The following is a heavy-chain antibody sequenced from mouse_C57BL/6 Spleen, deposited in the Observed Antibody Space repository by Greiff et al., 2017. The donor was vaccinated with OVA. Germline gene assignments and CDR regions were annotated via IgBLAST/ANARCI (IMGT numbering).Heavy chain of an antibody. D-gene: IGHD2-5*01. J-gene: IGHJ2*01. CDR2: INYDGSST. V-gene: IGHV5-16*01. CDR1: GFTFSDYY. CDR3: AREGGYSNYASFDY. Sequence: EVQGVDSEGGLVQPGSSMKLSCTASGFTFSDYYMAWVRQVPEKGLEWVANINYDGSSTYYLDSLQSRFIISRDNAKNILYLQMSSLKSEDTATYYCAREGGYSNYASFDYWGQGTTLTVSS.